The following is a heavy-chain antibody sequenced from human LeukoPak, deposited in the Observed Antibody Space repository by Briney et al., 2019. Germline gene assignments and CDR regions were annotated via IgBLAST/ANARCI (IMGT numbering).Heavy chain of an antibody. Sequence: PSETLSLTCTVSGGSISSGSYYWSWIRQPAGKGLEWIGRIYSSGTTNCNPSLKSRVTISLDTSKNQFSLKLSSVTAADTAVYYCARVDTLWVDGGYWGQGTLVTVSS. V-gene: IGHV4-61*02. D-gene: IGHD2-21*01. CDR2: IYSSGTT. CDR1: GGSISSGSYY. J-gene: IGHJ4*02. CDR3: ARVDTLWVDGGY.